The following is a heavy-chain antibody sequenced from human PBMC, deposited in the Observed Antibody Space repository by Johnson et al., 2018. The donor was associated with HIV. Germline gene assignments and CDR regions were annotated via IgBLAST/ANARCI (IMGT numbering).Heavy chain of an antibody. J-gene: IGHJ3*02. D-gene: IGHD6-13*01. CDR3: AKDWARIAADQFDI. V-gene: IGHV3-9*01. CDR2: ISWNSGRV. CDR1: GFTFSSYA. Sequence: VLLVESGGGLVQPGGSLRLSCAASGFTFSSYAMHWVRQAPGKGLARVSGISWNSGRVGYADSVKGRFTISRDNAKNSLYLQMNSLRAEDTALYYCAKDWARIAADQFDIWGQGTMVTVSS.